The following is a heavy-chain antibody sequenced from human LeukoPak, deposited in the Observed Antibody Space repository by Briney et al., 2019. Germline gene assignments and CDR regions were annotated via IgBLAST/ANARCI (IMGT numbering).Heavy chain of an antibody. CDR3: VKDRLYHFDY. V-gene: IGHV3-23*01. CDR1: GFTFSSYW. D-gene: IGHD2/OR15-2a*01. CDR2: ISPSGGTT. J-gene: IGHJ4*02. Sequence: PGGSLRLSCAASGFTFSSYWMSWVRQAPGKGLEWVSTISPSGGTTFYADSVKDRLTISRDNSKNTLYLLMNNLRVEDTAFYYCVKDRLYHFDYWGQGTLVSVSS.